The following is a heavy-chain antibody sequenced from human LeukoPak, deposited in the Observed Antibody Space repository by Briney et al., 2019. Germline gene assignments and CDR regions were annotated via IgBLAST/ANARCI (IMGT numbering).Heavy chain of an antibody. V-gene: IGHV1-46*01. CDR1: GYTFTSYG. J-gene: IGHJ3*02. Sequence: GASVKVSCKASGYTFTSYGISWVRQAPGQGLEWMGIINPSGGSTSYAQKFQGRVTMTRDMSTSTVYMELSSLRSEDTAVYYCARGGYYYDSSGYPPGNAFDIWGQGTMVTVSS. CDR3: ARGGYYYDSSGYPPGNAFDI. D-gene: IGHD3-22*01. CDR2: INPSGGST.